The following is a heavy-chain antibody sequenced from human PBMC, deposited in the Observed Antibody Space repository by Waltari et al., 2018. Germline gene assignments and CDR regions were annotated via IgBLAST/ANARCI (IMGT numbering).Heavy chain of an antibody. V-gene: IGHV4-59*11. CDR3: ARGGTMIVVAFDP. Sequence: QVQLQESGPGLVKPSETLSLTCTVSGGSIRSHYWSWIRQPPGKGLEWIGYIYYSGSTNSNPSLKSRVTISVDTSKNQFSLKLSSVPAADTAVYYCARGGTMIVVAFDPWGQGTLVTVSS. CDR2: IYYSGST. CDR1: GGSIRSHY. J-gene: IGHJ5*02. D-gene: IGHD3-22*01.